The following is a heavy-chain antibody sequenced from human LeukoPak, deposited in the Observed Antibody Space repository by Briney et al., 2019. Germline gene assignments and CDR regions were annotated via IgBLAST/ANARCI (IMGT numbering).Heavy chain of an antibody. CDR2: ISYDGSNK. J-gene: IGHJ4*02. CDR3: VKEGLYDILTCPPDY. D-gene: IGHD3-9*01. V-gene: IGHV3-30*18. Sequence: GRSLRLSCAASGFTFSSYSMHWVRQAPGKGVEGVAVISYDGSNKYYADSVKGRFTISRDNSKNTLYLQMTSLRAEDTAVYYCVKEGLYDILTCPPDYWGQGTLVTVSS. CDR1: GFTFSSYS.